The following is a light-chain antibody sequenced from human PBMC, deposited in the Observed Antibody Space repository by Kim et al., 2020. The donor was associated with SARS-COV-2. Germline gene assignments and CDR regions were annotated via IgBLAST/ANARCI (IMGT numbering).Light chain of an antibody. CDR2: GKH. CDR1: SLRSYY. Sequence: ALGKTVRITCKGDSLRSYYASWYLQKPGQAPVLVIFGKHNRPSGIPDRFSGSSSGNTASLTITGAQAEDEADYYCNSRDSSGNFVVFGGGTQLTVL. J-gene: IGLJ2*01. V-gene: IGLV3-19*01. CDR3: NSRDSSGNFVV.